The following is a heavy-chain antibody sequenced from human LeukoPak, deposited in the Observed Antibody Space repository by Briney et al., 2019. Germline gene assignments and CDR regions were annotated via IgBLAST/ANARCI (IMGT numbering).Heavy chain of an antibody. CDR2: IKQDGSEK. J-gene: IGHJ4*02. D-gene: IGHD3-9*01. Sequence: GGSLRLSCAASGFTFSSYWMSWVRQAPGKGLEWVANIKQDGSEKYYVDSVKGRFTISRDNAKNSLYLQMNSLRAEDTAVYYCARDPDILTGYPLYSFDYWGLGTLVTVSS. V-gene: IGHV3-7*01. CDR1: GFTFSSYW. CDR3: ARDPDILTGYPLYSFDY.